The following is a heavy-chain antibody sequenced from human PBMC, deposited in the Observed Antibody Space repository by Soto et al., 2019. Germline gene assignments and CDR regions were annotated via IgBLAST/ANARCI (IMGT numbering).Heavy chain of an antibody. J-gene: IGHJ5*02. D-gene: IGHD3-22*01. V-gene: IGHV2-5*02. Sequence: QITLKESGPTLVKPTQTLTLTCTFSGFSLSTSGVGVGWIRQPPGKALEWLALIYWDDDKRYSPSLKSRLTITKDTSKNQVVLTMTNMDPVDTATYYGAHSGYYDSSTSWFDPWGQGTLVTVFS. CDR2: IYWDDDK. CDR1: GFSLSTSGVG. CDR3: AHSGYYDSSTSWFDP.